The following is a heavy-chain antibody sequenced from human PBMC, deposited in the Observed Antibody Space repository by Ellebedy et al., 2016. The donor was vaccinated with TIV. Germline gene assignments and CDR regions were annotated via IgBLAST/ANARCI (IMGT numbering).Heavy chain of an antibody. V-gene: IGHV4-39*07. Sequence: GSLRLXCTVTGGSISSSSYYWGWIRQPPGKGLEWIGSIYYSGSTYYNPSLKSRVTISVDTSKNQFSLKLSSVTAADTAVYYCARGAPGGGYYYYYGMDVWGQGTTVTVSS. CDR3: ARGAPGGGYYYYYGMDV. CDR1: GGSISSSSYY. D-gene: IGHD2-8*02. CDR2: IYYSGST. J-gene: IGHJ6*02.